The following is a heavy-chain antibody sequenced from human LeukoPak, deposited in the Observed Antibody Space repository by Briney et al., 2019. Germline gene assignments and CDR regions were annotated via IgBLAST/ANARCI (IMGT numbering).Heavy chain of an antibody. D-gene: IGHD3-3*01. J-gene: IGHJ6*03. CDR2: ISAYNGNT. CDR1: GYTFTSYG. Sequence: ASVKVSRKASGYTFTSYGISWVRQAPGQGLEWMGWISAYNGNTNYAQKLQGRVTMTTDTSTSTAYMELRSLRSDDTGVYYCARDAYDFWSVAHMDVWGKGTTVTVSS. CDR3: ARDAYDFWSVAHMDV. V-gene: IGHV1-18*01.